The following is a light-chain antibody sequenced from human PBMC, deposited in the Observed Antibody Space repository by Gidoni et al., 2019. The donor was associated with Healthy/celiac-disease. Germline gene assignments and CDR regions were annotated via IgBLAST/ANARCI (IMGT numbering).Light chain of an antibody. Sequence: DIQMTQPPSTPSASVGDRVTITCRASQSIRSWLAWYQQKPGKAPKLLIYQASSLESGVPSRFSGSGSGTEFTLTISSLQPDDFAPYYCQQYNSYSGLTFGQGTKVEIK. CDR1: QSIRSW. V-gene: IGKV1-5*03. CDR2: QAS. CDR3: QQYNSYSGLT. J-gene: IGKJ1*01.